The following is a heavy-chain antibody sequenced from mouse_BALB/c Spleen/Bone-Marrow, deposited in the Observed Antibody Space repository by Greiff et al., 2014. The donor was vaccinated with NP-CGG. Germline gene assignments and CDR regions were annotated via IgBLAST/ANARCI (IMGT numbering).Heavy chain of an antibody. CDR3: ARGIQYAMVY. CDR1: GYTFTDYA. V-gene: IGHV1-67*01. CDR2: ISTYYGNT. J-gene: IGHJ4*01. Sequence: VKLMESGPELVRPGVSVKISCKGSGYTFTDYAMHWVKQSHAKSLEWIGVISTYYGNTNYNQKFKGKATMTVDKSSSTAYMELARLTSEDSAIYYCARGIQYAMVYWGQGTSVTVSS.